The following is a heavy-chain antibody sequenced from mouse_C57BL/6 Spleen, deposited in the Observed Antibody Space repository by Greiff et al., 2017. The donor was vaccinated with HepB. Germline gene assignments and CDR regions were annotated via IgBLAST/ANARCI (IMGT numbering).Heavy chain of an antibody. CDR1: GFSLTSYG. CDR3: ARNWGNGYYVNYFDS. V-gene: IGHV2-2*01. D-gene: IGHD2-3*01. J-gene: IGHJ2*01. CDR2: IWSGGST. Sequence: VKLVESGPGLVQPSQSLSITCTVSGFSLTSYGVHWVRQSPGKGLEWLGVIWSGGSTDYNAAFISRLSISKDNSKSQVFFKMNSLQADYTAIYYCARNWGNGYYVNYFDSWGQGTTRTVSS.